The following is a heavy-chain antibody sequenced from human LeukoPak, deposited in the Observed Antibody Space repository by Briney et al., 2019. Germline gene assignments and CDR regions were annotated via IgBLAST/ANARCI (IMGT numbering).Heavy chain of an antibody. CDR2: INSDGSEG. V-gene: IGHV3-7*03. CDR1: GFTFSGFW. Sequence: GGSLRLSCAVSGFTFSGFWMSWSRQAPGEGLEWVASINSDGSEGYYADVVKGRFTISRDNAKNSLYLQINSLRAEDTAVYYCATGGYGMDVWGQGTTVTVSS. CDR3: ATGGYGMDV. D-gene: IGHD4-23*01. J-gene: IGHJ6*02.